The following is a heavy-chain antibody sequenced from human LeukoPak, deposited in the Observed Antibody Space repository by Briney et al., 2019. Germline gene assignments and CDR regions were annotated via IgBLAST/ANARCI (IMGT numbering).Heavy chain of an antibody. J-gene: IGHJ3*02. CDR3: ARASYSNHPKGTVDI. CDR2: TSYDGNDK. Sequence: PGGSLRLSCAASGFMFRSYAMHWVRQAPGKGLEWVTVTSYDGNDKYYADSVKGRFTISRDNSKNTLYLQMNSLSVEDTAVYYCARASYSNHPKGTVDIWGRGTMVIVSS. CDR1: GFMFRSYA. V-gene: IGHV3-30-3*01. D-gene: IGHD4-11*01.